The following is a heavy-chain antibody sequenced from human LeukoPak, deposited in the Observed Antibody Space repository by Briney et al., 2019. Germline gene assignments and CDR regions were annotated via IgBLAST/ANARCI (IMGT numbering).Heavy chain of an antibody. CDR2: ISSTSSHI. J-gene: IGHJ4*02. CDR1: GFIFSSYT. V-gene: IGHV3-21*01. CDR3: ARDESGPFDY. Sequence: GGSLRLSCAASGFIFSSYTMHWVRQAPGKGLEWVSLISSTSSHINYADSVKGRFTISRDNAKKSLYLQMSSLRDEDTAVYYCARDESGPFDYWGQGTLVTVSS. D-gene: IGHD6-25*01.